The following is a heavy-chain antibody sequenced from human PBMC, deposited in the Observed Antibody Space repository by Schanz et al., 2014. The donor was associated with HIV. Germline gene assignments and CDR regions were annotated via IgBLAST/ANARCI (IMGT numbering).Heavy chain of an antibody. CDR1: GFTFSSYG. CDR3: ANDPELTTITGYFDS. Sequence: EVQLLESGGGLVQPGGSLRLSCAASGFTFSSYGMSWVRQAPGKGLEWVSGISGSGISTYYADSVKGRFTISRDNSKNTLYLQMNRLRAEDTAVYYCANDPELTTITGYFDSWGQGTLVTVSS. D-gene: IGHD4-4*01. V-gene: IGHV3-23*01. CDR2: ISGSGIST. J-gene: IGHJ4*02.